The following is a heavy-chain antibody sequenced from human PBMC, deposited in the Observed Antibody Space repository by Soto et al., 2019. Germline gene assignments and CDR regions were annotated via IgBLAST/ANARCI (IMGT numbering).Heavy chain of an antibody. D-gene: IGHD3-3*01. Sequence: LSLTCAVYGCSFSGYYWIWIRQPPLKGLEWIGEINHSGSTNYNPSLKSRVTISVDTSKNQFSLKLSSVTAADTAVYYCARGPSGITIFGVVPRGMDVWGQGTTVTVSS. V-gene: IGHV4-34*01. CDR3: ARGPSGITIFGVVPRGMDV. CDR1: GCSFSGYY. J-gene: IGHJ6*02. CDR2: INHSGST.